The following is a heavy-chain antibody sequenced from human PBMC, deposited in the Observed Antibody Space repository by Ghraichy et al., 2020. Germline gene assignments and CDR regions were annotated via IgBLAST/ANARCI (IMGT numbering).Heavy chain of an antibody. V-gene: IGHV4-59*01. CDR2: IYYSGST. CDR1: GGSISSYY. J-gene: IGHJ5*02. CDR3: ARERKWWSSLDP. D-gene: IGHD2-15*01. Sequence: SETLSLTCTVSGGSISSYYWSWIRQPPGKGLEWIGYIYYSGSTNYNPSLKSRVTISVDTSKNQFSLKLSSVTAADTAVYYCARERKWWSSLDPWGQGTLVTVSS.